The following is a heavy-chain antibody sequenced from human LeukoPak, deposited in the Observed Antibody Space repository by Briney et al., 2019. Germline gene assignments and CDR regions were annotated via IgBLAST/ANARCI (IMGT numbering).Heavy chain of an antibody. V-gene: IGHV1-8*01. CDR3: ARDRQPNRARIAAAGTWNWFDP. D-gene: IGHD6-13*01. J-gene: IGHJ5*02. CDR1: GYTFTSYD. CDR2: MNPNSGDT. Sequence: GASVKVSCKASGYTFTSYDINWVRQATGQGLEWMGWMNPNSGDTGYAQKFQGRVTMTRDTSISTAYMELSRLRSDDTAVYYCARDRQPNRARIAAAGTWNWFDPWGQGTLVTVSS.